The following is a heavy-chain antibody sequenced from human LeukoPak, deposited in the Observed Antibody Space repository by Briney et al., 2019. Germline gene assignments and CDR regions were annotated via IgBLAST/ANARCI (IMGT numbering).Heavy chain of an antibody. CDR3: ASLVNIAAAGDDAFDI. D-gene: IGHD6-13*01. CDR2: INPNSGGT. J-gene: IGHJ3*02. CDR1: GYTFTGYY. Sequence: GASVKVSCKASGYTFTGYYMHWVRQAPGQGLEWMGWINPNSGGTNYAQKFQGRVTMTRDTSISTVYMELSRLRSDDTAVYYCASLVNIAAAGDDAFDIWGQGTMVTVSS. V-gene: IGHV1-2*02.